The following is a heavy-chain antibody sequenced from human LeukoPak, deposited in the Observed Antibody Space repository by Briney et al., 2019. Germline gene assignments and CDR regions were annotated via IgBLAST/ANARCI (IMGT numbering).Heavy chain of an antibody. V-gene: IGHV3-15*07. CDR1: GLTVTNAW. D-gene: IGHD3-10*01. CDR2: IASKTDGGAT. CDR3: TTGIRGD. Sequence: PGGSLRLSCSASGLTVTNAWMNWVRQAPGEGLDWVGRIASKTDGGATDYAAPVKGRFTISRDDSKNTLNLQMNSLKTEDTAVYYCTTGIRGDWGQGTLVAVSS. J-gene: IGHJ4*02.